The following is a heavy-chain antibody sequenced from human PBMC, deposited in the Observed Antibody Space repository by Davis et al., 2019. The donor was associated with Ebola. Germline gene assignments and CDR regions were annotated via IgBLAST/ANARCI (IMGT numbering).Heavy chain of an antibody. CDR1: GGSISSSNW. D-gene: IGHD3-9*01. J-gene: IGHJ4*02. CDR2: INHSGST. Sequence: MPSETLSLTCAVSGGSISSSNWWSWVRQPPGKGLEWIGEINHSGSTNYNPSLKSRVTISVDTSKNQFSLKLSSVTAADTAVYYCAWGDYDILLSLRGPIDYWGQGTLVTVSS. CDR3: AWGDYDILLSLRGPIDY. V-gene: IGHV4-4*02.